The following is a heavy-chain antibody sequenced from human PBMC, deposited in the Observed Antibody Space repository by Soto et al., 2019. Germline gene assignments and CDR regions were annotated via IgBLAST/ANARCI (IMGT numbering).Heavy chain of an antibody. CDR1: GFKFGDYT. V-gene: IGHV3-49*04. J-gene: IGHJ4*02. CDR2: IRSPPYGETR. CDR3: AAEEDGSSIYCGDAVCPLEY. Sequence: PGGSLRLSCTGSGFKFGDYTINWVRQSPGKGLEWVARIRSPPYGETRDYATSVQGRVTIARDDSRSTAYLEMNSPRTEDTAVYFCAAEEDGSSIYCGDAVCPLEYWGQGVLVTVSS. D-gene: IGHD2-21*01.